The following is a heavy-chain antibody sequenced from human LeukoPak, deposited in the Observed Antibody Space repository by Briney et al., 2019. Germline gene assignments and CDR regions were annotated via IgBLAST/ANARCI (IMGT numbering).Heavy chain of an antibody. J-gene: IGHJ4*02. CDR2: ISGSGGST. CDR1: GFTFSSYG. V-gene: IGHV3-23*01. Sequence: GGSLRLSCAASGFTFSSYGMSWVRQAPGKGLEWVSAISGSGGSTYYADSVKGRFTISRDNSKNSLYLQMSSLRAEDTAVYYCARETPYSSSWTVFDYWGQGTLVSVSS. D-gene: IGHD6-13*01. CDR3: ARETPYSSSWTVFDY.